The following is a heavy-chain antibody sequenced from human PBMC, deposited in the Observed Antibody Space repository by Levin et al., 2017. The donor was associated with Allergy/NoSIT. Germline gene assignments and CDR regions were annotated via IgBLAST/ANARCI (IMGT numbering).Heavy chain of an antibody. CDR2: VYYNGNT. V-gene: IGHV4-30-4*01. Sequence: SETLSLTCTVSGDSISSSHYYWTWIRQPPGTGLEWVGYVYYNGNTYYNPSLKSRLAISLDTTNNQFSLRLTSVTAADTAVYYWARAAVAAATWLDPWGQGILVSVSS. J-gene: IGHJ5*02. D-gene: IGHD6-19*01. CDR1: GDSISSSHYY. CDR3: ARAAVAAATWLDP.